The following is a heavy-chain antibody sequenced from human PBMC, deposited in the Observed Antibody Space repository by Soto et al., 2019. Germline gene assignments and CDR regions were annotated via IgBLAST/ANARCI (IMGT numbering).Heavy chain of an antibody. Sequence: EVQLLESGGGLVQPGGSLRLSCAVSGFTFSSYAMSWVRQAPGKGLEWVSSISAGGGSTYYADSVKGRFTISRDNSKNTLYLQMNSLRAEDTAIYYCAKDGRSTTPGYCGQGILVTVSS. V-gene: IGHV3-23*01. CDR1: GFTFSSYA. J-gene: IGHJ4*02. CDR3: AKDGRSTTPGY. D-gene: IGHD5-12*01. CDR2: ISAGGGST.